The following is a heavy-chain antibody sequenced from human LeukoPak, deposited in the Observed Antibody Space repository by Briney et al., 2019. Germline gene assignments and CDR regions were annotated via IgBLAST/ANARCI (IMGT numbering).Heavy chain of an antibody. V-gene: IGHV3-9*01. CDR3: VLLSLTPG. D-gene: IGHD3-10*01. CDR1: GFTFDDYA. Sequence: GGSLRLSCVASGFTFDDYAMHWVRQAPGKGLEWVSGISWKSDSIEYADSVKGRFTISRDNAKNTLYLQMNSLRAEDTAVYYCVLLSLTPGWGQGTLVTVSA. CDR2: ISWKSDSI. J-gene: IGHJ4*02.